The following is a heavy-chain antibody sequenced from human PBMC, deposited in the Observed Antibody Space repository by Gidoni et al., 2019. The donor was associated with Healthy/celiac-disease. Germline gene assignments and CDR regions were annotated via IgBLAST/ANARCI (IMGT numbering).Heavy chain of an antibody. CDR1: GYTFTSYD. Sequence: QVQLVQSGAEVQKPGASVKVSCKPSGYTFTSYDINWVRQATGQGLEWMGWMNPNSGNTGYEQKFQGRVTMTRKTSISTAYMELSSLRSEDTAVYYCARGHRASGDFDYWGQGTLVTVSS. CDR3: ARGHRASGDFDY. V-gene: IGHV1-8*01. D-gene: IGHD3-10*01. J-gene: IGHJ4*02. CDR2: MNPNSGNT.